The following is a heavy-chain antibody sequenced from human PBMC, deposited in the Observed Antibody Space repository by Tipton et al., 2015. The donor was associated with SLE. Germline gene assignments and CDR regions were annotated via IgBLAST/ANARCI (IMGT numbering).Heavy chain of an antibody. J-gene: IGHJ4*02. CDR2: ISGSGGST. CDR3: ARDLADKVGCLDF. CDR1: GFTFSSYS. D-gene: IGHD3-16*01. Sequence: SLRLSCSASGFTFSSYSMNWVRQAPGKGLEWVSAISGSGGSTYYADSVKGRFSISRDNSKNTVYLQMDSLRAEDAAVYFCARDLADKVGCLDFRGQGTLVTVSS. V-gene: IGHV3-23*01.